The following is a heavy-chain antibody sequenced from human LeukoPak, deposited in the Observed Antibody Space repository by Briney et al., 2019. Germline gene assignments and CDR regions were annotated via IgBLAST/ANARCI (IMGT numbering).Heavy chain of an antibody. CDR1: GYTFTGYY. CDR2: INPNSGGT. D-gene: IGHD5-18*01. J-gene: IGHJ4*02. CDR3: ARELRYSYGYKFGY. Sequence: ASVKVSCRASGYTFTGYYMHWVRQAPGQGLEWMGWINPNSGGTNYAQKFQGRVTMTRDTSISTAYMELSRLRSGDTAVYYCARELRYSYGYKFGYWGQGTLVTVSS. V-gene: IGHV1-2*02.